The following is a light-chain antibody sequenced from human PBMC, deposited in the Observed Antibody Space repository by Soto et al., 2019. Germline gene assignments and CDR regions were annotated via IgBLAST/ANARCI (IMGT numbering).Light chain of an antibody. V-gene: IGLV2-8*01. J-gene: IGLJ2*01. CDR1: SSDIGTFSS. CDR3: SSQAGSDSLMV. CDR2: GVS. Sequence: QSALTQPPSASGSPGQSVTISCTGTSSDIGTFSSISWYQQYPGKAPKLMIFGVSQRPSGVPDRFSGSKSANTASLTVSGLQDEDEADYYCSSQAGSDSLMVFGGGTKLTVL.